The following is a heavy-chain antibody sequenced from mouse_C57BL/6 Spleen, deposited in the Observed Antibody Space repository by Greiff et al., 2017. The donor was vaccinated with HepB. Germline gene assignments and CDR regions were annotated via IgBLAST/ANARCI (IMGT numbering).Heavy chain of an antibody. D-gene: IGHD1-1*01. Sequence: EVMLVESGGDLVKPGGSLKLSCAASGFTFSSYGMSWVRQTPDKRLEWVATISSGGSYTYYPDSVKGRFTISRDNAKNTLYLQMSSLKSEDTAMDYCARTLCSTTVVAKGYFDVWGRGTTVTVSS. CDR3: ARTLCSTTVVAKGYFDV. CDR2: ISSGGSYT. CDR1: GFTFSSYG. J-gene: IGHJ1*03. V-gene: IGHV5-6*01.